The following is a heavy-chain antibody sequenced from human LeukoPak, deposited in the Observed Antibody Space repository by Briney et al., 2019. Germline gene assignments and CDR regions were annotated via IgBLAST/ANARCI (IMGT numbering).Heavy chain of an antibody. CDR3: ARFVRYDYVWGSYGGFAFDI. Sequence: ASVKVSCKASGYTFTSYDINWVRQATGQGLEWMGWMNPNSGNTGYAQKFQGRAAMTRNTSISTAYMELSSLRSEDTAVYYCARFVRYDYVWGSYGGFAFDIWGQGTMVTVSS. V-gene: IGHV1-8*01. J-gene: IGHJ3*02. CDR2: MNPNSGNT. CDR1: GYTFTSYD. D-gene: IGHD3-16*01.